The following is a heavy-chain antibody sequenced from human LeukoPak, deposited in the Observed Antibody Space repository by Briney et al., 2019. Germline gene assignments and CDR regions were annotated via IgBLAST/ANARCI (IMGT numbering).Heavy chain of an antibody. CDR2: IFGSGGSP. CDR1: GFTFGSFA. Sequence: RPGGSLRLSCEASGFTFGSFAMYWVRQAPGKGLEWIAGIFGSGGSPHYADSVKGRFTISRDNSKNTVYLQINSLRAEDTAVYYCGKTTAGYSSGQKPAWPVDYWGQGTLVTVSS. CDR3: GKTTAGYSSGQKPAWPVDY. J-gene: IGHJ4*02. D-gene: IGHD5-18*01. V-gene: IGHV3-23*01.